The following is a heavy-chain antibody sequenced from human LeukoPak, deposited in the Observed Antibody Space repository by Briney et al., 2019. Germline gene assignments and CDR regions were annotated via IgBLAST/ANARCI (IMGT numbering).Heavy chain of an antibody. J-gene: IGHJ3*02. Sequence: GGSLRLSCAASAFTFRNYAMSWVRQAPGKGLEWVSGISSNGGSTYYADSVKGRFTIFRDNSKKTLYLQMNSLRAEDTAVYYCAQGLGHCSGGNCYSTTFDIWGQGTMVTVSS. V-gene: IGHV3-23*01. D-gene: IGHD2-15*01. CDR3: AQGLGHCSGGNCYSTTFDI. CDR2: ISSNGGST. CDR1: AFTFRNYA.